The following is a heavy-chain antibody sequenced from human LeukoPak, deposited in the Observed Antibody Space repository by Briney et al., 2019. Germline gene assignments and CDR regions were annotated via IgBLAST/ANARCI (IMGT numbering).Heavy chain of an antibody. CDR3: ARVSSSWEYYYYGMDV. Sequence: GGSLRLSCAASGFTVSSNYMSWVRQAPGKGLEWVSVIYSGGSTYYADSVKGRFTISRDDSKNTVYLQMNSLRAEDTAVYYCARVSSSWEYYYYGMDVWGQGTTVTVSS. J-gene: IGHJ6*02. CDR2: IYSGGST. CDR1: GFTVSSNY. V-gene: IGHV3-66*01. D-gene: IGHD6-13*01.